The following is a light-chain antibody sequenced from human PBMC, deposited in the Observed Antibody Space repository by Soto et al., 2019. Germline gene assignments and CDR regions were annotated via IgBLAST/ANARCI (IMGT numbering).Light chain of an antibody. CDR2: DVS. CDR1: QDINNY. J-gene: IGKJ3*01. CDR3: QQYGNLPLT. Sequence: DIQMTQSPSSLSASVGDRVTITCQASQDINNYLNWYQQKPGKAPKLLIYDVSSLETGVSSRFSGSGSGTDFNLTINSLQPEDIATYYCQQYGNLPLTFGPGTKVDIK. V-gene: IGKV1-33*01.